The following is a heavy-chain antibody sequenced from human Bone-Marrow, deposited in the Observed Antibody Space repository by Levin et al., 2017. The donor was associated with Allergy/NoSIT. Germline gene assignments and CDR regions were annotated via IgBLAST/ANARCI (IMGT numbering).Heavy chain of an antibody. J-gene: IGHJ6*02. D-gene: IGHD1-20*01. Sequence: ASVKVSCKASGYTFTNHYIHWVRQAPGRGLEWMGIINPSAGTVSYVQKFQGRVTLTRDTSTSTIYMDLSGLGSEDTAVYYCARDLFRGIAGTSDGIDVWGQGTTVTVS. CDR2: INPSAGTV. CDR1: GYTFTNHY. CDR3: ARDLFRGIAGTSDGIDV. V-gene: IGHV1-46*01.